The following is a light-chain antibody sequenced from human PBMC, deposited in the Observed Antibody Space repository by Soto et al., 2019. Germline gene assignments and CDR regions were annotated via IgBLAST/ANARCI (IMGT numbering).Light chain of an antibody. CDR1: QSFHTNY. J-gene: IGKJ1*01. V-gene: IGKV3D-20*02. CDR3: LQRSDWRT. CDR2: DAS. Sequence: EIVLTQSPGTLSLSPGERATLSCRASQSFHTNYLAWYQQRPGQAPRLLIYDASNRATGIPARFSGSGSGTDFTLTISRLEPEDFAVYYCLQRSDWRTFGRGTKVEIK.